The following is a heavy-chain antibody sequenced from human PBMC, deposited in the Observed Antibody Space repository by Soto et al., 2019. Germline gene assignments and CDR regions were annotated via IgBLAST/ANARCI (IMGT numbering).Heavy chain of an antibody. CDR1: GGTFSSYT. J-gene: IGHJ4*02. CDR2: IIPILGIA. CDR3: ARDPDYGDSSIYFDY. D-gene: IGHD4-17*01. V-gene: IGHV1-69*08. Sequence: QVQLVQSGAKVKKPGSSVKVSCKASGGTFSSYTISWVRQAPGQGLEWMGRIIPILGIANYAQKFQGRVTITADKSTSTAYMELSSLRSEDTAVYYCARDPDYGDSSIYFDYWGQGTLVTVSS.